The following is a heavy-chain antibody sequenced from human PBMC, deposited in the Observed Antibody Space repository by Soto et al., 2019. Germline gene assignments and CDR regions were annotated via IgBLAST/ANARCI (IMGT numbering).Heavy chain of an antibody. CDR2: IYWDDDK. D-gene: IGHD3-10*01. CDR1: GFSLSTNGVG. V-gene: IGHV2-5*02. J-gene: IGHJ4*02. CDR3: AHRRGFRGITFDY. Sequence: QITLKESGPTLVKPTQTLTLTCTFSGFSLSTNGVGVGWIRQPPGKALEWLTLIYWDDDKRYSPSLKSRLSITKETSKNQVVLKMTNMDPVDTASYYCAHRRGFRGITFDYWGQGMLVTVSS.